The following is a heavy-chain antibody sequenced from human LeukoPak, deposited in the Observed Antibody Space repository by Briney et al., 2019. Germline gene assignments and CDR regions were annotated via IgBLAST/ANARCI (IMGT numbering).Heavy chain of an antibody. CDR1: GDSVSNFH. D-gene: IGHD2/OR15-2a*01. J-gene: IGHJ4*02. CDR3: SEGYFEPFDH. V-gene: IGHV4-59*02. Sequence: SETLSLTCVVSGDSVSNFHWNWLRQVPGKGLEWIACLSYTGKADYNPSLASRVTISLDTSKNQGFSLKLKSVTAADTAVYYCSEGYFEPFDHWGQGILGTVSS. CDR2: LSYTGKA.